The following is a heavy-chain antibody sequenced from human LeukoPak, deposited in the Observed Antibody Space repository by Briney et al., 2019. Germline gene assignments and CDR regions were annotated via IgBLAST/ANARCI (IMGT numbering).Heavy chain of an antibody. CDR3: ASRSLTTRGTYDAFDI. CDR2: IKEDGSEK. D-gene: IGHD4-17*01. J-gene: IGHJ3*02. CDR1: RFTFSNYW. V-gene: IGHV3-7*02. Sequence: GGSLRLSCAASRFTFSNYWMIWVRQAPGKGLEWVANIKEDGSEKYYVDSVKGRFTISRDNAKNSLYLQMTSLSGEDTAVYYCASRSLTTRGTYDAFDIWGQGTMVTVSS.